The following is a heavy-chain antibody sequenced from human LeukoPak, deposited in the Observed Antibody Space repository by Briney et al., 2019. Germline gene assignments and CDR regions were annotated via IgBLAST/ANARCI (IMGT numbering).Heavy chain of an antibody. CDR3: ARDPADTWSSARRDAFDI. J-gene: IGHJ4*02. V-gene: IGHV3-53*01. D-gene: IGHD3-16*01. CDR2: IYSGGST. CDR1: GFTVSSNY. Sequence: GGSLRLSCAASGFTVSSNYMSWVRQAPGKGLEWVSVIYSGGSTYYADSVKGRFTISRDNSKNTLYLQMNSLRAEDTAVYYCARDPADTWSSARRDAFDIWGQGTLVTVSS.